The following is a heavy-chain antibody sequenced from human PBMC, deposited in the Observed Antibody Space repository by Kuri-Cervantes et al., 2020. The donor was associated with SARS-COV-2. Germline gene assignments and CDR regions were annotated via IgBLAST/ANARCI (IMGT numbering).Heavy chain of an antibody. Sequence: SVKVSCKASGVSFSNYGVTWVRQAPGQGLEWVGGITPMFATANYAQKFQGRVTITADESTSTAYMELSSLRSEDTAVYYCARDGEYQLLSAVTTGYFDYWGQGTLVTVSS. CDR2: ITPMFATA. CDR1: GVSFSNYG. D-gene: IGHD2-2*01. V-gene: IGHV1-69*13. CDR3: ARDGEYQLLSAVTTGYFDY. J-gene: IGHJ4*02.